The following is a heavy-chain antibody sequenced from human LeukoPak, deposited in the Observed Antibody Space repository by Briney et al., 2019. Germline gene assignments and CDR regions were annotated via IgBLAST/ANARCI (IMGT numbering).Heavy chain of an antibody. J-gene: IGHJ3*02. CDR2: ISAYNDNT. Sequence: ASVKVSCKASGYTFTSYGISWVRQAPGQGLEWMGWISAYNDNTHYAQKLLGRVTMTTDTSTSTAYMELSSLRSEDTAVYYCARDSYFARYFDWLPNAFDIWGQGTMVTVSS. V-gene: IGHV1-18*01. CDR1: GYTFTSYG. D-gene: IGHD3-9*01. CDR3: ARDSYFARYFDWLPNAFDI.